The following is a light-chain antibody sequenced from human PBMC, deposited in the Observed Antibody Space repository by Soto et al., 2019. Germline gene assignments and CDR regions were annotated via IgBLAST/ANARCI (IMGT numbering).Light chain of an antibody. CDR3: QASHSTTPVV. CDR1: KLGDTY. J-gene: IGLJ2*01. CDR2: QDV. V-gene: IGLV3-1*01. Sequence: SYELTQPPSVSVSPGQTASITCSGDKLGDTYSCWYQQKPGQSPVLVIYQDVKRPSGIPERFSGSNSGNTATLTISGTQAMDEADYYCQASHSTTPVVFGGGTQLTVL.